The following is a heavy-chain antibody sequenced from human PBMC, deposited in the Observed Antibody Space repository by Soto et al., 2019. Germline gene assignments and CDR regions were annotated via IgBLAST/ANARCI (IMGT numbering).Heavy chain of an antibody. Sequence: QVHLVQSGAEVKKTGASVNVSCQASGSITNHHMHWVRQANGQGLGWMGIFNPSGLSTTYAQTFQGTVTITRDTSTSTCYMELSSLTSEDTAVYFCTKVTHRGPIAVAGPLGSWGQGTLVIVSS. D-gene: IGHD6-19*01. CDR1: GSITNHH. J-gene: IGHJ4*02. CDR2: FNPSGLST. V-gene: IGHV1-46*01. CDR3: TKVTHRGPIAVAGPLGS.